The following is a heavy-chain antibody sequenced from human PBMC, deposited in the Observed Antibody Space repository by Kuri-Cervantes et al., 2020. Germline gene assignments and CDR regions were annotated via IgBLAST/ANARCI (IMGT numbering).Heavy chain of an antibody. V-gene: IGHV3-30*07. CDR1: GFTFSSYA. Sequence: GGSLRLSCAASGFTFSSYAMHWVRQAPGKGLEWVAVISYDGSNKYYADSVKGRFTISRDNSKNTLYLQMNSLRAEDTAVYYCARDADHYYYYYYMDVWGKGTTVTVSS. CDR3: ARDADHYYYYYYMDV. CDR2: ISYDGSNK. J-gene: IGHJ6*03.